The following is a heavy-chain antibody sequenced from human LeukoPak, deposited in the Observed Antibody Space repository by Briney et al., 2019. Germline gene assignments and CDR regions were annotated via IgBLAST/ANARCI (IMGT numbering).Heavy chain of an antibody. D-gene: IGHD4-23*01. CDR2: ISAYNGNT. Sequence: GASVKVSCKASGYTFTSYGISWVRQAPGQGLEWMGWISAYNGNTNYAQKLQGRVTMTTDTSTSTAYMELRSLRSDDTAVYYCARLIRSRWDGGGGTIDYWGQGTLVTVSS. J-gene: IGHJ4*02. V-gene: IGHV1-18*01. CDR1: GYTFTSYG. CDR3: ARLIRSRWDGGGGTIDY.